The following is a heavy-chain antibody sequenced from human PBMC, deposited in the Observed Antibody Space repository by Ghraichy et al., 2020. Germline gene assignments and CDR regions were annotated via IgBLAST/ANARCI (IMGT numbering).Heavy chain of an antibody. D-gene: IGHD6-19*01. CDR3: ARAGYSSGWHGNFLDP. J-gene: IGHJ5*02. CDR1: GDSVSSNTAA. Sequence: SQTLSLTCAISGDSVSSNTAAWNWIRQSPSRGLEWLGRTYYRSKWYNDYAVSLRSRITINPDTTKNQLSLQLNSVTPEDTAVYYCARAGYSSGWHGNFLDPWGQGILVTVSS. V-gene: IGHV6-1*01. CDR2: TYYRSKWYN.